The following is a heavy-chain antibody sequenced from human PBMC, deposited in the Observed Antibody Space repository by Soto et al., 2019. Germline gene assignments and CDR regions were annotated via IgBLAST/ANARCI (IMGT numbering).Heavy chain of an antibody. CDR3: ARDKYSSSSIDY. D-gene: IGHD6-6*01. CDR1: GYTFTSYA. Sequence: GASVKVSCKASGYTFTSYAMHWVRQAPGQRLEWMGWINAGNGNTKYSQKFQGRVTITRDTSASTAYMELRSLRSDDTSVYYCARDKYSSSSIDYWGQGTLVTVSS. CDR2: INAGNGNT. V-gene: IGHV1-3*01. J-gene: IGHJ4*02.